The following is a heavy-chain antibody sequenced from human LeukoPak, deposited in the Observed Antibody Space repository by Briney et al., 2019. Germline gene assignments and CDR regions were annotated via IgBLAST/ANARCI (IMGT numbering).Heavy chain of an antibody. CDR3: VKDGRMATITYNDLFDY. Sequence: GGSLRLSCSAFGFTFSSHAMHWVRQAPGKGLEYVSAISSNGGSTYYADSVKGRFTISRDNSKNALYLQMSSLRAEDTAVYYCVKDGRMATITYNDLFDYWGQGTLVTVSS. D-gene: IGHD5-24*01. V-gene: IGHV3-64D*06. J-gene: IGHJ4*02. CDR1: GFTFSSHA. CDR2: ISSNGGST.